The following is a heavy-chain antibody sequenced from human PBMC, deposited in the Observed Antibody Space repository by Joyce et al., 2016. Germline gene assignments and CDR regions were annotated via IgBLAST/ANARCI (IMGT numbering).Heavy chain of an antibody. CDR2: INVFNGDK. V-gene: IGHV1-18*04. Sequence: QAQLAQSGAEVAKPGASVNVSCKASGYTFSQYGISWVRQAPGQGLEWMGWINVFNGDKKDAQKFQDRVTMTLDTSTNTAYMELTSLRSDDTAVYFCARDQGAPYDIDVWGRGTTVTVSS. D-gene: IGHD3-16*01. CDR3: ARDQGAPYDIDV. CDR1: GYTFSQYG. J-gene: IGHJ6*02.